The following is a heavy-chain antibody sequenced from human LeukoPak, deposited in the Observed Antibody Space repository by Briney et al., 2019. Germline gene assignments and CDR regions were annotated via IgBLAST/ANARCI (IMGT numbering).Heavy chain of an antibody. D-gene: IGHD6-13*01. CDR3: ARVVGLAAADRGYYFDY. Sequence: SETLSLTCTVSGGSISNSDYYWGWIRQPPGKGLEWIGYIYYIGNTNYNPSLKSRLTISVDTSKNQVSLKLSSVTAADTAVYYCARVVGLAAADRGYYFDYWGQGTLVTVSS. V-gene: IGHV4-39*01. CDR2: IYYIGNT. J-gene: IGHJ4*02. CDR1: GGSISNSDYY.